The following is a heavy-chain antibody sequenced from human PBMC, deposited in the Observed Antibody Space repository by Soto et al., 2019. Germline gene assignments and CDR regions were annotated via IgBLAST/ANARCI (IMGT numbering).Heavy chain of an antibody. J-gene: IGHJ6*02. V-gene: IGHV1-69*13. D-gene: IGHD3-3*01. CDR1: GGTFSSYA. CDR2: IIPIFGTA. Sequence: SVKVSCKASGGTFSSYAIGWVRQAPGQGLEWMGGIIPIFGTANYAQKFQGRVTITADESTSTAYMELSSLRSEDTAVYYCARVKYDFWSGYNGGVNGMDVWGQGTTVTVSS. CDR3: ARVKYDFWSGYNGGVNGMDV.